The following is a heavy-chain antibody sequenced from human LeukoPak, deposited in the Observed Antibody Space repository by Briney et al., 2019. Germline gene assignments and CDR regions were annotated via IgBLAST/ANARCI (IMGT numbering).Heavy chain of an antibody. V-gene: IGHV4-39*07. CDR3: ASAPYDFWSGYYPSRVYYFDY. CDR1: GGSIRSSYYY. Sequence: SETLSLTCTVSGGSIRSSYYYWGWIRQPPGKGLEWIGSIYDSGSTYYNPSLKSRVTISVDTSKNQFSLKLSSVTAADTAVYYCASAPYDFWSGYYPSRVYYFDYWGQGTLVTVSS. D-gene: IGHD3-3*01. CDR2: IYDSGST. J-gene: IGHJ4*02.